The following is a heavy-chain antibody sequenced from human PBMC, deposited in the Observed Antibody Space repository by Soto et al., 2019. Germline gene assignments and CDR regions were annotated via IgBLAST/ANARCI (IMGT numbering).Heavy chain of an antibody. CDR3: ARHGNGFFAY. V-gene: IGHV4-59*08. J-gene: IGHJ4*02. CDR2: IYYSGST. D-gene: IGHD2-8*01. CDR1: GGSISNYY. Sequence: QVQLQESGPGLVKPSETLSLTCTVSGGSISNYYWSWIRQPPGKGLEWIGYIYYSGSTNYNPSLKMRVTISVDTSKNQLSLKLSSVTAADTAVYYCARHGNGFFAYWGQGTLVTVSS.